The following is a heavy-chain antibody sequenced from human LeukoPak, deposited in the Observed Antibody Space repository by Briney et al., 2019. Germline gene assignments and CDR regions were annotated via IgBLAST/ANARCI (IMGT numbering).Heavy chain of an antibody. D-gene: IGHD1-26*01. J-gene: IGHJ3*02. CDR3: ARDLPGGATTGSDAFDI. CDR2: IYYSGST. V-gene: IGHV4-59*12. Sequence: SETLSLSCTGSGGSISSYYGSWIRQPPGKGLEWIGYIYYSGSTNYNPSLKGRVTISVDTSKNQFSLKLRSVTAADTAVYYCARDLPGGATTGSDAFDIWGQGTMVTVSS. CDR1: GGSISSYY.